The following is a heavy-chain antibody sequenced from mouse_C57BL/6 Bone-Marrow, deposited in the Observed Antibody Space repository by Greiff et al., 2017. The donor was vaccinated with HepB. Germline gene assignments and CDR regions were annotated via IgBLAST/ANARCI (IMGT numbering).Heavy chain of an antibody. J-gene: IGHJ2*01. CDR3: ARRYGSRDYFDY. CDR1: GYTFTSYW. V-gene: IGHV1-61*01. Sequence: VQLKQPGAELVRPGSSVKLSCKASGYTFTSYWMDRVKQRPGQGLEWIGNIYPSDSETHYNQKFKDKATLTVDKSSSTAYMQLSSLTSEDSAVYYCARRYGSRDYFDYWGQGTTLTVSS. CDR2: IYPSDSET. D-gene: IGHD1-1*01.